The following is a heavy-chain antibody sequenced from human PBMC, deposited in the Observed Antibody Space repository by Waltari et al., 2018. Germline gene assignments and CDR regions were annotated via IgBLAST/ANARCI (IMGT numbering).Heavy chain of an antibody. CDR3: AKDLKADTLRYKSTLSYYYGMDV. V-gene: IGHV3-30*02. CDR1: GFTFSSYG. CDR2: IRIDGSNK. J-gene: IGHJ6*02. Sequence: QVQLVESGGGVVQPGGSLRLSRAASGFTFSSYGMNWVRQSPGKGLECGAFIRIDGSNKYYADSVKDRFTISRDNSKNTLYLQMNSLRAEDTAVYYCAKDLKADTLRYKSTLSYYYGMDVWGQGTTVTVSS. D-gene: IGHD1-20*01.